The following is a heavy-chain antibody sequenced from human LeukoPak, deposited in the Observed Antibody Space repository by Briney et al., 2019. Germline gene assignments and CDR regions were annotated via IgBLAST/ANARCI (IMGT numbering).Heavy chain of an antibody. CDR3: AADWAQGGYGKYYYCGMDV. D-gene: IGHD5-12*01. CDR1: GYTFNTYH. Sequence: ASVKVSCKASGYTFNTYHMHWVRQAPGQGLEWMGIINPSGGSTAYAQKFEGRVTMTRDTSTRTVYMELSSLRSEDTAVYYCAADWAQGGYGKYYYCGMDVWGQGTTVTVSS. V-gene: IGHV1-46*02. CDR2: INPSGGST. J-gene: IGHJ6*02.